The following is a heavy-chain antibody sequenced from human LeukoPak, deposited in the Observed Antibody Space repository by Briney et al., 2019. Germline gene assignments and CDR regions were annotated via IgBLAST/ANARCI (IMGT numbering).Heavy chain of an antibody. V-gene: IGHV3-7*01. CDR3: AREEDTIFGVVIPHFDY. D-gene: IGHD3-3*01. Sequence: GGSLRLSCAASGFTFSSYWMSWVRQAPGKGLEWVANIKQDGSEKYYVDSVKGRFTISRDNAKNSLYLQMNSLRAEDTAVYYCAREEDTIFGVVIPHFDYWGQGTLVTVSS. CDR2: IKQDGSEK. J-gene: IGHJ4*02. CDR1: GFTFSSYW.